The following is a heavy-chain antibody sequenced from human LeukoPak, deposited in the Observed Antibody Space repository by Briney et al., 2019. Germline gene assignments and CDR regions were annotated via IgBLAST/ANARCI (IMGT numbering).Heavy chain of an antibody. Sequence: AGGSLRLSCAASGFTFNNYWMHWVRQAPGKGLVWVSRISKDGSTTNHADSVKGRFTISRDNAKNTLYLQMNSLTAEDTALYYCARGASSGYRIDYWGQGTLVTVSS. CDR1: GFTFNNYW. V-gene: IGHV3-74*01. D-gene: IGHD5-18*01. CDR3: ARGASSGYRIDY. J-gene: IGHJ4*02. CDR2: ISKDGSTT.